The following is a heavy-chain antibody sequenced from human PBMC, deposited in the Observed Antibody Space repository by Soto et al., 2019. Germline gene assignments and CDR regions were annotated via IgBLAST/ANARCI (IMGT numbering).Heavy chain of an antibody. CDR1: GFTFSIYG. Sequence: GGSLRLSCAASGFTFSIYGMHWVRHAPGKGLEWVAVISYDGSNKYYADSVKGRFTISRDNSKNTLYLQMNSLRAEDTAVYYCAKDRGSSSYYYYGMDVWGQGTTVTVSS. CDR3: AKDRGSSSYYYYGMDV. CDR2: ISYDGSNK. D-gene: IGHD6-13*01. V-gene: IGHV3-30*18. J-gene: IGHJ6*02.